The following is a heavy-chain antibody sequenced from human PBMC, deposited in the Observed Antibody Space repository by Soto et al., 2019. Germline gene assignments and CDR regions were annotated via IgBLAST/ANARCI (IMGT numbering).Heavy chain of an antibody. CDR1: GGTFSTYS. CDR2: IIPLFGTT. J-gene: IGHJ5*02. CDR3: ARGATHRSSWYFRFDP. V-gene: IGHV1-69*01. Sequence: QMQLVQSGAEVRMPGSSVKVSCKASGGTFSTYSINWVRQAPGQGLEWMGGIIPLFGTTNYAQKFKGRVTITADESTSTSYMELSSLRAEYAAVYYCARGATHRSSWYFRFDPWGQGTLVTVSS. D-gene: IGHD6-13*01.